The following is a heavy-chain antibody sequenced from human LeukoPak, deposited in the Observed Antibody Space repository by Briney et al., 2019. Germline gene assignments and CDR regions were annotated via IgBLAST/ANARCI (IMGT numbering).Heavy chain of an antibody. CDR2: IYYSGST. D-gene: IGHD5-12*01. CDR3: ARGQAGYVIH. V-gene: IGHV4-31*01. J-gene: IGHJ4*02. CDR1: GGSISSGGYY. Sequence: SQTLSLTCTVSGGSISSGGYYWSWIRQHPGKGLEWIGYIYYSGSTYYNPSLKRLVTISVDTSKNQFSLKLSSVTAADMAVYYCARGQAGYVIHWGQGTLVTVSS.